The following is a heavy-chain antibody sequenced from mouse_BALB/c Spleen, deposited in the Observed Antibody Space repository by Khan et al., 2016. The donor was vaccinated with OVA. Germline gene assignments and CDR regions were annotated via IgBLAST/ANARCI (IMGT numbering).Heavy chain of an antibody. CDR1: GFSFTDYY. Sequence: EVELVESGGGFMQPGGSLSLTCAISGFSFTDYYMNWVRQTPEKRLEWVAYISNSGTTPYYSATVRGRFTITKYTAKNTLYLQMSRLKSEDTAMYYCAREGDGGVLAYWGQGTLVTVSA. V-gene: IGHV5-12*02. CDR3: AREGDGGVLAY. J-gene: IGHJ3*01. D-gene: IGHD1-1*02. CDR2: ISNSGTTP.